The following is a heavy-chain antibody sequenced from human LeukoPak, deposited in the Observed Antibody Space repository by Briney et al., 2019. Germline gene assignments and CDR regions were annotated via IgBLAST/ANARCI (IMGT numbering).Heavy chain of an antibody. J-gene: IGHJ4*02. V-gene: IGHV4-59*01. CDR3: ARGAAPDY. Sequence: SETLSLTCTVSGDSISSYYWSWIRQPPGKGLEWIGYIYYSGSTTYNPSLKSRVTISADTSKNQFSLKLSSVTAADTAVYYCARGAAPDYWGQGTLVTVSS. D-gene: IGHD3-16*01. CDR2: IYYSGST. CDR1: GDSISSYY.